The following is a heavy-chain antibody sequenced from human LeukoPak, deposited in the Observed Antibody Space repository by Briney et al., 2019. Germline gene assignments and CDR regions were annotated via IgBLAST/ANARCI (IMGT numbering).Heavy chain of an antibody. V-gene: IGHV4-61*02. CDR3: ARAPWGYNYGPGAFDI. CDR2: IYTSGST. Sequence: SQTLSLTCTVSGGSISSGSYYWSWIRQPAGKGLEWIGRIYTSGSTNYNPSLKSRVTISVDTSKNQFSLKLSSVTAADTAVYYCARAPWGYNYGPGAFDIWGQGTMVTVSS. J-gene: IGHJ3*02. CDR1: GGSISSGSYY. D-gene: IGHD5-24*01.